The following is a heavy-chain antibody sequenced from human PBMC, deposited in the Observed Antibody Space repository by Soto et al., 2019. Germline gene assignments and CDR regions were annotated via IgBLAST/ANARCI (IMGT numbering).Heavy chain of an antibody. CDR3: TTATYRNIVVVVAAAY. D-gene: IGHD2-15*01. CDR1: GFTFSNAW. CDR2: IKSKTDGGTT. Sequence: GGSLRLSCAASGFTFSNAWMSWVRQAPGKGLEWVGRIKSKTDGGTTDNAAPVKGRFTISRDDSKNTLYLQMNSMKTKDTAVYYCTTATYRNIVVVVAAAYWGQGTLVTVSS. V-gene: IGHV3-15*01. J-gene: IGHJ4*02.